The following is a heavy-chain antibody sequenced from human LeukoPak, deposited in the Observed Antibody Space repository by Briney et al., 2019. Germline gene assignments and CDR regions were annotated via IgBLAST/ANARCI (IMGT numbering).Heavy chain of an antibody. J-gene: IGHJ5*02. D-gene: IGHD2-15*01. CDR1: GYTFTSYD. CDR3: ARGRLRGDIVVVVAAYNWFDP. CDR2: MKPNSGNT. Sequence: AASVKVSCKASGYTFTSYDINWVRQATGQGLEWMGWMKPNSGNTGYAQKFQGRVTMTRNTSISTAYMELSSLRSEDTAVYYCARGRLRGDIVVVVAAYNWFDPWGQGTLVTVSS. V-gene: IGHV1-8*01.